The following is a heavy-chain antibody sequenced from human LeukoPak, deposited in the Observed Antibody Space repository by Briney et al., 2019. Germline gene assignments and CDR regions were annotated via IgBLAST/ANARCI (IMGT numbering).Heavy chain of an antibody. J-gene: IGHJ4*02. CDR1: GGSFSDYY. CDR3: ARVGTYTSSWYRFKYFDY. D-gene: IGHD6-13*01. CDR2: INHSGST. V-gene: IGHV4-34*01. Sequence: SETLSLTCGVRGGSFSDYYWSWIRQSPGVGLEWIGEINHSGSTDYNPSLKSRVTISVDTPKNQFSLKLSSLTAADTAVYYCARVGTYTSSWYRFKYFDYWGQGTLVTVSS.